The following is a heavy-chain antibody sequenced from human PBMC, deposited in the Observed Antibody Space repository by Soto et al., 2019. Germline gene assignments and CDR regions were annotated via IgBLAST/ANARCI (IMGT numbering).Heavy chain of an antibody. J-gene: IGHJ4*02. CDR1: GFTFNTFG. Sequence: QEQLVESGGGVVLPGRSLRLSCAASGFTFNTFGMHWVRQAPGKGLECVADISYDGSDKYYSDSVRGRFTISRDNSMNTLYLQMNSLRTEDTAVYYCAKSPNFYCSSYHCYKYYFDYWGQGTLVTVSS. CDR2: ISYDGSDK. CDR3: AKSPNFYCSSYHCYKYYFDY. V-gene: IGHV3-30*18. D-gene: IGHD2-2*01.